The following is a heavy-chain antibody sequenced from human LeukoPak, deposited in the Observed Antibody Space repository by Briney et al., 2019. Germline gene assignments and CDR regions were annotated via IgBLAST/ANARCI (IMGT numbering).Heavy chain of an antibody. D-gene: IGHD3-22*01. CDR3: AAHSGYSRRFDY. Sequence: ASVKVSCKASGYTFTSYGISWVRQSPGQGLEWIGWISAYNGNTNYAQKLQGRVTMTTDTSTSTAYMELRSLRSDDTAVYYCAAHSGYSRRFDYWGQGTLVTVSS. V-gene: IGHV1-18*01. CDR2: ISAYNGNT. J-gene: IGHJ4*02. CDR1: GYTFTSYG.